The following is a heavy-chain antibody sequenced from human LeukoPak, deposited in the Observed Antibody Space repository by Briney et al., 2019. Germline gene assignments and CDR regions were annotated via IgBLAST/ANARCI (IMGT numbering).Heavy chain of an antibody. J-gene: IGHJ3*02. CDR3: ARDKVWFGESLDAFDI. V-gene: IGHV3-7*01. Sequence: GGSLRLSCAASGFTFSSYWMSWVRQAPGKGLEWVANIKQDGSEKYYVDSVKGRFTISRDNAKNSLYLQMNSLRAEDTAVYYCARDKVWFGESLDAFDIWGQGTMVTVSS. D-gene: IGHD3-10*01. CDR1: GFTFSSYW. CDR2: IKQDGSEK.